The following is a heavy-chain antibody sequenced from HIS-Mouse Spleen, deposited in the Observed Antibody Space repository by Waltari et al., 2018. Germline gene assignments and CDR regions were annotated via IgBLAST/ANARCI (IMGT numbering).Heavy chain of an antibody. CDR2: IYSGGST. V-gene: IGHV3-66*01. J-gene: IGHJ4*02. CDR3: ARELNY. Sequence: EVQLVESGGGLVQPGGSLRLSCAAAGFSVISNYMRWVRQAPGKGLEWVSVIYSGGSTYYADSVKGRFTISRDNSKNTLYLQMNSLRAEDTAVYYCARELNYWGQGTLVTVSS. CDR1: GFSVISNY.